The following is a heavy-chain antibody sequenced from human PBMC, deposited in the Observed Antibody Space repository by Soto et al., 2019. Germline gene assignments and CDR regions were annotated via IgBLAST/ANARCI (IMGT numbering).Heavy chain of an antibody. J-gene: IGHJ4*02. Sequence: GGSLRLSCAVSGFTFSSCTMNWVRQAPGKGLEWVSSISSSDSTYYADSVKGRFTISRDNAKNSLYLQMNSLRAEDTAVYYCAREVQPVVRREYDYWGQGTLVTVSS. CDR3: AREVQPVVRREYDY. CDR2: ISSSDST. CDR1: GFTFSSCT. V-gene: IGHV3-21*06. D-gene: IGHD1-1*01.